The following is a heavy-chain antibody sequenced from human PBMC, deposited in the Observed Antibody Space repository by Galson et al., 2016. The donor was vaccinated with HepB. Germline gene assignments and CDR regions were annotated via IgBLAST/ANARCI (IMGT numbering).Heavy chain of an antibody. CDR1: GYTFTRYY. Sequence: SVKVSCKASGYTFTRYYIHWVRQAPGQGLEWMGIINPRGGSTTYAQKFQGRVTMTRDTSTSTVYMDLSSLRSEDTAVYYCARTGNGGGDDYWGQGTLVTVSS. V-gene: IGHV1-46*01. D-gene: IGHD3-16*01. CDR3: ARTGNGGGDDY. J-gene: IGHJ4*02. CDR2: INPRGGST.